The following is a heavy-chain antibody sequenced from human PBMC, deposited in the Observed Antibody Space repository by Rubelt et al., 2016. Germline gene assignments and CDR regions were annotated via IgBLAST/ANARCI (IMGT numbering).Heavy chain of an antibody. D-gene: IGHD1-14*01. CDR1: GFIFSSYS. CDR2: IRSGGSYI. Sequence: VQLVESGGGVVQPGRSLRLSCAASGFIFSSYSLNWVRQAPGKGLEWVSSIRSGGSYIFYADSAKDRFTMSRDNAKTSVYLQMTSRRGEDTALYYCARSVPANQKNDAVDIWGQGTMVTVSS. CDR3: ARSVPANQKNDAVDI. V-gene: IGHV3-21*01. J-gene: IGHJ3*02.